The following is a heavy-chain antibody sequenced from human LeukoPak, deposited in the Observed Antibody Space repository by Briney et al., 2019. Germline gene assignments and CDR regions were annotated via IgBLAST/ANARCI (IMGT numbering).Heavy chain of an antibody. V-gene: IGHV1-2*02. D-gene: IGHD5-24*01. J-gene: IGHJ4*02. CDR2: INPNSGGT. CDR3: ARERDGYNYFDY. CDR1: GYTFTGYY. Sequence: ASVKLSCKASGYTFTGYYIHWVRHAPGQGLEWMGWINPNSGGTNYAQKFQGRVPMTRDTSISTAYMELSRLRSDDTAVYYCARERDGYNYFDYWGQETLVTVSS.